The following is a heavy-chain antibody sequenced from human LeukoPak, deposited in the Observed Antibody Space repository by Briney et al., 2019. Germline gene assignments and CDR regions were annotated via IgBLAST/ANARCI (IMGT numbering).Heavy chain of an antibody. V-gene: IGHV4-4*02. CDR2: IYHSGST. CDR1: GGSISSSNW. CDR3: AREGWEGVRWLQRKNDAFDI. J-gene: IGHJ3*02. Sequence: PSETLSLTCAVSGGSISSSNWWSWVRPPPGKGLEWIGEIYHSGSTNYNPSLKSRVTISVDKSKNQFSLKLSSVTAADTAVYYCAREGWEGVRWLQRKNDAFDIWGQGTMVTVSS. D-gene: IGHD5-24*01.